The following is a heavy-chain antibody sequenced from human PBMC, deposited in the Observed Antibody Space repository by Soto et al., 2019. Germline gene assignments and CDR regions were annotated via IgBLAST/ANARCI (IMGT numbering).Heavy chain of an antibody. Sequence: EVQLVESGGDLVQPGGSLRLSCAASGFTFSSYEMNWVRQAPGKGLEWASDITSTGSTRYYADSVKGRFTISRDNAKNSLYLQMNSLRAEDTAVYYCARGYCTSSACHRNFDYWGQGTLVTVSS. J-gene: IGHJ4*02. CDR1: GFTFSSYE. V-gene: IGHV3-48*03. CDR2: ITSTGSTR. D-gene: IGHD2-8*02. CDR3: ARGYCTSSACHRNFDY.